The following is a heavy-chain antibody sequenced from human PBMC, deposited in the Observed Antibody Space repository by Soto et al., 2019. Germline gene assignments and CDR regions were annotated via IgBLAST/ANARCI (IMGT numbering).Heavy chain of an antibody. CDR3: AKGNYYGIH. CDR1: GFTFCSYA. J-gene: IGHJ4*02. V-gene: IGHV3-23*01. CDR2: ISGSGGST. D-gene: IGHD3-10*01. Sequence: PGGSLRISCAASGFTFCSYAMGWVRQAPGKGLEWVSAISGSGGSTYYADSVKGRFTISRDNSKNTLYLQMNSLRAEDTAVYYCAKGNYYGIHWGQGTLVTVSS.